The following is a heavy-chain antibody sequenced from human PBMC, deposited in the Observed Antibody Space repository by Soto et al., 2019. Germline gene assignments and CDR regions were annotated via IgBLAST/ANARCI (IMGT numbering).Heavy chain of an antibody. Sequence: QVKLVQSGAEVKKPGASVKVSCKAYGYTFTSYDINWVRQATGQGLEWMGWMNPNSGNTGYAQKFQGRVTMTRNTSIGTAYMELSSLRSEDTAVYYCARGDTGYYDFWSGYYTLLGMDVWGQGTTVTVSS. CDR1: GYTFTSYD. V-gene: IGHV1-8*01. J-gene: IGHJ6*02. D-gene: IGHD3-3*01. CDR3: ARGDTGYYDFWSGYYTLLGMDV. CDR2: MNPNSGNT.